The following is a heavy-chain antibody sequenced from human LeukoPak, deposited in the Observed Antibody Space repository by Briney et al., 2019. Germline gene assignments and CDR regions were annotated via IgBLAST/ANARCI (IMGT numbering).Heavy chain of an antibody. V-gene: IGHV3-30*03. J-gene: IGHJ3*01. CDR1: GFSLETYG. CDR2: ASFDSSHK. D-gene: IGHD2-15*01. CDR3: VRAYCSASDCFDAFDL. Sequence: GRSLRLSCVASGFSLETYGMHWVRQAPGKGLEWLTVASFDSSHKSYADSVEGRFSISRDNSANTVFLQMNRLRSEDTAVYHCVRAYCSASDCFDAFDLWGQGTLVRVSS.